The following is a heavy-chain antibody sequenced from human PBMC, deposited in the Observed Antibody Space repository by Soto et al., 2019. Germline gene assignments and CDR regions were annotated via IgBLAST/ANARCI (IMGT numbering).Heavy chain of an antibody. CDR1: GGSFSGYY. Sequence: SETLSLTCAVYGGSFSGYYWSWIRQPPGKGLEWIGEINHSGSTNYNPSLKSRVTISVDTSKNRFSLKLSSVTAADTAVYYCAREPLRGYSYGLPDYWGQGTLVTVSS. J-gene: IGHJ4*02. CDR3: AREPLRGYSYGLPDY. V-gene: IGHV4-34*09. D-gene: IGHD5-18*01. CDR2: INHSGST.